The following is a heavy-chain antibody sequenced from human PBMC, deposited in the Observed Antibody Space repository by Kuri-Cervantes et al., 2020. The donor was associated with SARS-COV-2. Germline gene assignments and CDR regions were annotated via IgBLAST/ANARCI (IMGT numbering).Heavy chain of an antibody. V-gene: IGHV1-69*05. CDR2: IIPIFGTA. Sequence: SVKVSCKASGGTFSSYAISWVRQAPGQGLEWMGGIIPIFGTANYAQKFQGRVTITTDESTSTAYMELSSLRSEDTAVYYCASHPLSGSSDYHYYYYMDVWGKGTTVTVSS. D-gene: IGHD1-26*01. CDR3: ASHPLSGSSDYHYYYYMDV. J-gene: IGHJ6*03. CDR1: GGTFSSYA.